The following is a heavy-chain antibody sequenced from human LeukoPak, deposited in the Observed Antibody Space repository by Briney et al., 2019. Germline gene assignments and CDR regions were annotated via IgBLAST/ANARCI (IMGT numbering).Heavy chain of an antibody. CDR3: AIVTGRRDYPLYSLNY. J-gene: IGHJ4*02. CDR1: GYTFTSFY. Sequence: ASVRVSCKASGYTFTSFYTHWVRQALGQGLEWRGIINPSVGSTSYAQKFQGRVNMTSDTSTSTGYMELSSLRSEATAVYYCAIVTGRRDYPLYSLNYWGQGTLVTVSS. CDR2: INPSVGST. D-gene: IGHD4-17*01. V-gene: IGHV1-46*01.